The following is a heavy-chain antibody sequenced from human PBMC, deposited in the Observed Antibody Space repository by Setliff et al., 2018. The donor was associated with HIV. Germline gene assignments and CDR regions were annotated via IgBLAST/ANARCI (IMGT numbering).Heavy chain of an antibody. V-gene: IGHV3-73*01. CDR1: GFTFSGPT. CDR2: IGSKANSYAT. D-gene: IGHD1-26*01. J-gene: IGHJ3*02. Sequence: PGGSLRLSCAASGFTFSGPTIHWVRQASGKGLEWVGRIGSKANSYATAYAASVKGRFTTSREDSKNTAYLQMNSLKTEDTAVYYCTTLVGANPWHDAFDIWGHGTMVTVSS. CDR3: TTLVGANPWHDAFDI.